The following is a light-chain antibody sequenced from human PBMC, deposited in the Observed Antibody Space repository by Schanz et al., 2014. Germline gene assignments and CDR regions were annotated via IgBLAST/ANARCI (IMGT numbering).Light chain of an antibody. CDR3: SSYTSSGTLV. CDR1: SSDVGAYNY. V-gene: IGLV2-14*03. Sequence: QSALTQPASVSGAPGQSITISCTGTSSDVGAYNYVSWYQQHPGKAPKLMIYDVTYRPSGVSNRFSGSKSGNTASLTISGLQAEDEAEYYCSSYTSSGTLVFGGGTKLTVL. CDR2: DVT. J-gene: IGLJ2*01.